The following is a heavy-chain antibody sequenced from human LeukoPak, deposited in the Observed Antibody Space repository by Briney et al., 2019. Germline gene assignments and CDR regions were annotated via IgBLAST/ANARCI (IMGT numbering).Heavy chain of an antibody. Sequence: GGSLRLSCAASGFSFRNCGMHWVRQAPGKGLEWVAFIRFDGSNKYYADSVKGRFTISRDNSKNTLYLQMNSLRAEDTAVFYCAKDRGSGIAAAGPDYWGQGTLVTVSS. CDR1: GFSFRNCG. D-gene: IGHD6-13*01. V-gene: IGHV3-30*02. CDR2: IRFDGSNK. CDR3: AKDRGSGIAAAGPDY. J-gene: IGHJ4*02.